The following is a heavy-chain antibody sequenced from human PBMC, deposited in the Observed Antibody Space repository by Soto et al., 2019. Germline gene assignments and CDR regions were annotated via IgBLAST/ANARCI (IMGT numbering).Heavy chain of an antibody. V-gene: IGHV4-34*09. CDR1: GGSFSGYY. J-gene: IGHJ4*02. Sequence: SETLSLTCAVDGGSFSGYYWSWIRQPPGKGLEWIGEINHSGSTNYNPSLKSRVTISVDTSKNQFSLKLSSVTAADTAVYYCARHDYVWGSYRGFDYWGQGTLVTVSS. CDR2: INHSGST. CDR3: ARHDYVWGSYRGFDY. D-gene: IGHD3-16*02.